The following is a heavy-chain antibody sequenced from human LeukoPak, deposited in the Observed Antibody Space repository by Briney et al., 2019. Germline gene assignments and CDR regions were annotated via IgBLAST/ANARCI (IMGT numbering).Heavy chain of an antibody. Sequence: ASVKVSCKASGYTFTSYGISWVRQAPGQGLERRGWISAYNGNTNNAQKTQGRVTMTTDTSTSTAYMELRSLRSDDTAVYYCATCTMVRGVILLGFDYWGQGTLVTVSS. V-gene: IGHV1-18*04. CDR2: ISAYNGNT. D-gene: IGHD3-10*01. CDR3: ATCTMVRGVILLGFDY. CDR1: GYTFTSYG. J-gene: IGHJ4*02.